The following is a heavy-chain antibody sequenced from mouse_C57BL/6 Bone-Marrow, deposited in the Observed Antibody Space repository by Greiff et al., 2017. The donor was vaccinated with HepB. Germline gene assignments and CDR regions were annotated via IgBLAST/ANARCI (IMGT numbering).Heavy chain of an antibody. D-gene: IGHD6-1*01. V-gene: IGHV1-5*01. J-gene: IGHJ2*01. CDR3: TRGATGYFDY. Sequence: EVQLQQSGTVLARPGASVKMSCKTSGYTFTSYWMHWVKQRPGQGLEWRGAIYPGNSDTSYNQKFKGKAKLTAVTSASTAYMELSSLTNEDSAVYYCTRGATGYFDYWGQGTTLTVSS. CDR2: IYPGNSDT. CDR1: GYTFTSYW.